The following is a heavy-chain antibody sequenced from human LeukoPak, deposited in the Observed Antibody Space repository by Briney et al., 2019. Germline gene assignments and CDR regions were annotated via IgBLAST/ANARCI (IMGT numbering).Heavy chain of an antibody. V-gene: IGHV1-69*06. CDR3: ASSRLDSGSYYYYYMDV. CDR2: IIPIFGTA. CDR1: GGTFSSYA. J-gene: IGHJ6*03. D-gene: IGHD1-26*01. Sequence: ASVKVSCKASGGTFSSYAISWVRQAPGQGLEWMGGIIPIFGTANYAQKFQGRVTITADKSTSAAYMELSSLRSEDTAVYYCASSRLDSGSYYYYYMDVWGKGTTVTVSS.